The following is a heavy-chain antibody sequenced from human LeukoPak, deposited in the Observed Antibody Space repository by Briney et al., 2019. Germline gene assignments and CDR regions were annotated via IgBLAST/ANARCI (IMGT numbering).Heavy chain of an antibody. CDR2: ISADGGSA. CDR1: GLNFGESA. CDR3: AKESGKFDY. J-gene: IGHJ4*02. V-gene: IGHV3-43*02. Sequence: GGSLRLSCVASGLNFGESAMHWVRQAPGKGLEWVSLISADGGSAFSADSVKGRFSISRDISKNSLYLQMDSLRSEDTAMYYCAKESGKFDYWGQGTLVVVSS.